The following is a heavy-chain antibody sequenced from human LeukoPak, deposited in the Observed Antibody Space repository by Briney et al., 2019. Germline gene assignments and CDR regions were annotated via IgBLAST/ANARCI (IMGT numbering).Heavy chain of an antibody. J-gene: IGHJ4*02. CDR3: ARGRSYYYGSGSQPPLDY. D-gene: IGHD3-10*01. Sequence: PSETLSLTCAVYGGSFSGYYWSWIRQPPGKGLEWIGEINHSGSTNYNPSLKSRVTISVDTSKNQFSLKLSSVTAADTAVYYCARGRSYYYGSGSQPPLDYWGQGTLVTVSS. V-gene: IGHV4-34*01. CDR1: GGSFSGYY. CDR2: INHSGST.